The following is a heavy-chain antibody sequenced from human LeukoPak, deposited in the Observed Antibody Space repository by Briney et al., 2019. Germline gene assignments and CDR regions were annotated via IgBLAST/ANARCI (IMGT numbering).Heavy chain of an antibody. CDR1: GGSISSGGYY. CDR3: ARPTRSSGWSFDL. V-gene: IGHV4-31*03. CDR2: IYYSGST. J-gene: IGHJ2*01. Sequence: PSQTLSLTCTVSGGSISSGGYYWSWIRQHPGKGLEWIGYIYYSGSTYYNPSLKSRVTISVDTSKNQFSLKPSSVTAADTAVYSGARPTRSSGWSFDLWGRGTLVTASS. D-gene: IGHD6-19*01.